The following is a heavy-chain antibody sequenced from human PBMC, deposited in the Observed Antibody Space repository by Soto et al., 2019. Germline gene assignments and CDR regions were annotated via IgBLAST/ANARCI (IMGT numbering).Heavy chain of an antibody. D-gene: IGHD2-15*01. CDR2: IIPIFGTA. CDR1: GGPSSSYA. V-gene: IGHV1-69*13. Sequence: SLKVSCKSSGGPSSSYAISWVRQAPGQGLEWMGGIIPIFGTANYAQKFQGRVTITADESTSTAYMELSSLRSEDTAVYYCARVGVVVAATPFYFDYWGQGTLVTVS. CDR3: ARVGVVVAATPFYFDY. J-gene: IGHJ4*02.